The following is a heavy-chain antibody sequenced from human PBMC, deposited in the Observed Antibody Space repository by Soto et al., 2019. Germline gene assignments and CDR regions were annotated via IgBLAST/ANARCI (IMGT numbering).Heavy chain of an antibody. CDR2: IYWDGDR. CDR1: GFSLNTGGMG. V-gene: IGHV2-5*02. J-gene: IGHJ6*02. Sequence: QITLKESGPTLVKPTQTLTLTCTFSGFSLNTGGMGVGWIRQPPGKALEWLALIYWDGDRRYSQSLMSRLTTAKDTSKNQVVLTMTNMDPVDTATYYCVHSRCGGDCLQSYSSHYYYGMDIWGQGTTVTVSS. CDR3: VHSRCGGDCLQSYSSHYYYGMDI. D-gene: IGHD2-21*02.